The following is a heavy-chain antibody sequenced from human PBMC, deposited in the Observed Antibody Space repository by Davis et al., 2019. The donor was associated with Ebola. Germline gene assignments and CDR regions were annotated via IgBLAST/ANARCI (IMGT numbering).Heavy chain of an antibody. CDR2: IYPGDSDT. J-gene: IGHJ6*02. CDR3: ARSDFWSGYYNHYYYGMDV. Sequence: GESLKISCKGSGYSFTSYWIGWVRQMPGKGLEWMGIIYPGDSDTRYSPSFQGQVTISADKSISTAYLQWSSLKASDTAMYYCARSDFWSGYYNHYYYGMDVWGQGTTVTVSS. V-gene: IGHV5-51*01. D-gene: IGHD3-3*01. CDR1: GYSFTSYW.